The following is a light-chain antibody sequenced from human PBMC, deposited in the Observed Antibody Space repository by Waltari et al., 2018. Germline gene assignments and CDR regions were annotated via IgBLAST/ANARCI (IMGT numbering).Light chain of an antibody. CDR3: CSYAGSSTG. V-gene: IGLV2-23*02. CDR2: EVS. Sequence: QSALTQPASVSGSPGQSITISCTGTSSDVGSYNLVSWYQQHPGKAPKLMIYEVSKRPPGVSISFAGSKACNTDSLTIAGLQAEDEADYYCCSYAGSSTGFGGGTKLTVL. CDR1: SSDVGSYNL. J-gene: IGLJ3*02.